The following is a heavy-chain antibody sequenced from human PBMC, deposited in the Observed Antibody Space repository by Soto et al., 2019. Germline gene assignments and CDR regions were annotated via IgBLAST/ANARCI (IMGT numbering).Heavy chain of an antibody. D-gene: IGHD4-17*01. CDR2: ISGSGGST. J-gene: IGHJ4*02. CDR1: GFTFSSYA. V-gene: IGHV3-23*01. Sequence: EVQLLESGGGLVQPGGSLRLSFAASGFTFSSYAMSWVRQAPGKGLEWVSAISGSGGSTYYADSVKGRFTISRDNSKNTLYLQMNRLRAEDTAVYYCAKDRLIMTTVTYYDYWGQGTLVTVSS. CDR3: AKDRLIMTTVTYYDY.